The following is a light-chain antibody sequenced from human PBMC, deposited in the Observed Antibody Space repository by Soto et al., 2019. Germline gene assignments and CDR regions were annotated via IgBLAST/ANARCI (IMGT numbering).Light chain of an antibody. CDR1: SSDVGGYNY. CDR3: SSYTSSSSVV. CDR2: DVS. J-gene: IGLJ2*01. Sequence: QSALTQRASVSGSPGQSITISCTGTSSDVGGYNYVSWYQQHPGKAPKLMIYDVSNRPSGVSYRFSGSKSGNTASLTISGLQAEDEADYYCSSYTSSSSVVFGGGTKLTVL. V-gene: IGLV2-14*01.